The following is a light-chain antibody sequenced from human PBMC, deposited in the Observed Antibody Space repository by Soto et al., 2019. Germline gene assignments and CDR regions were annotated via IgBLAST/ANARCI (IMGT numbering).Light chain of an antibody. V-gene: IGLV2-14*03. J-gene: IGLJ1*01. Sequence: QSVLTQPASVSGSPGQSITISCTGNSSDIGGYNYVSWYQQLPGKVPKLIIYDVSNRPSGVSDRFSGSKSGNAASLTISGLQAEDEADYYCSSYTSTSTLDVFGTGTKLTVL. CDR2: DVS. CDR3: SSYTSTSTLDV. CDR1: SSDIGGYNY.